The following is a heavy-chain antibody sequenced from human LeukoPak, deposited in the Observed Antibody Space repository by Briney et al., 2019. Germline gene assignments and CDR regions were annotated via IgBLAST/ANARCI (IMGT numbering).Heavy chain of an antibody. CDR2: IYYSGST. J-gene: IGHJ4*02. D-gene: IGHD3-10*01. V-gene: IGHV4-59*08. Sequence: PSETLSLTCTVSGGSISSYYWSWIRQPPGKGLEWIGYIYYSGSTNYNPSLKSRVTISVDTSKNQFSLKLSSVTAADTVVYYCARYYGSGSGYFDYWGQGTLVTVSS. CDR3: ARYYGSGSGYFDY. CDR1: GGSISSYY.